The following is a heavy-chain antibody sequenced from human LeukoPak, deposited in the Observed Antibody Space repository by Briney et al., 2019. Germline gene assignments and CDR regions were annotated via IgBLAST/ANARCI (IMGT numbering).Heavy chain of an antibody. CDR3: ARVTIFGVSPYYFDY. J-gene: IGHJ4*02. CDR1: GGSISIYY. V-gene: IGHV4-59*01. CDR2: IYYSGTT. Sequence: PSETLSLTCTVSGGSISIYYWNWIRQPPGKGLEWIGYIYYSGTTNYNPSLKSRVTISVDTSKNQFSLKLSSVTAADTAVYYCARVTIFGVSPYYFDYWGQGTLVTVSS. D-gene: IGHD3-3*01.